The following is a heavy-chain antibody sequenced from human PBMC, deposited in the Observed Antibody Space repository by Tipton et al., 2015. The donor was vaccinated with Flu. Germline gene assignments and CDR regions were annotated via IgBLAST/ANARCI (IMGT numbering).Heavy chain of an antibody. CDR2: IYYSGST. Sequence: TLSLTCTVSGGSISSYYWSWIRQPPGKGLEWIGYIYYSGSTNYNPSLKSRVTISVDTSKNQFSLKMKSMTAADMAVYYCARRDYSNYVSDPKSWFDPWGQGTLVAVSS. CDR1: GGSISSYY. J-gene: IGHJ5*02. V-gene: IGHV4-59*08. D-gene: IGHD4-11*01. CDR3: ARRDYSNYVSDPKSWFDP.